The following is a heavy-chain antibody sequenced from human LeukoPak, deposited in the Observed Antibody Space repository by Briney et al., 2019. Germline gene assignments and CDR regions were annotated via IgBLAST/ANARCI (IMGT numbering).Heavy chain of an antibody. CDR1: GVSFDDYY. Sequence: SETLSLTCAVSGVSFDDYYWSWVRQTPGKGLEWIGEINHSGYTNDSPSLKSRVTLSIDTSRKQFSLNLRSVTVADTGIYYCTRMNAGHDYWGQGTLVTVSS. D-gene: IGHD3-10*01. CDR2: INHSGYT. V-gene: IGHV4-34*01. CDR3: TRMNAGHDY. J-gene: IGHJ4*02.